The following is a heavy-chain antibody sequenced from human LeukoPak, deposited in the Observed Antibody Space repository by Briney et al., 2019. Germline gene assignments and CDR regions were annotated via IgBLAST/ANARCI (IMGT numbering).Heavy chain of an antibody. J-gene: IGHJ6*03. CDR2: MNPNSGNT. CDR3: ARVGVIGSPYYYYMDV. V-gene: IGHV1-8*03. CDR1: GYTFTSYD. Sequence: GASVKVSCKASGYTFTSYDINWVRQATGQGLEWMGWMNPNSGNTGYAQKFQGRVTITRNTSISTAYMELSSLRSEGTAVYYCARVGVIGSPYYYYMDVWGKGTTVTVSS. D-gene: IGHD3-22*01.